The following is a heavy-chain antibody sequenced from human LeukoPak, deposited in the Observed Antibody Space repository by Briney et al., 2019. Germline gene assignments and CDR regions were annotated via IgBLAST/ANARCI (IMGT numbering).Heavy chain of an antibody. CDR1: GYTFTGYY. CDR2: INPKSGGT. V-gene: IGHV1-2*02. CDR3: ARGIAGGWYTPPGY. D-gene: IGHD2-2*02. J-gene: IGHJ4*02. Sequence: ASVKVSCKASGYTFTGYYMHLVRQAPGQGLEWMGWINPKSGGTNYAQKFQGRVTMTRDTSISTAYMELSRLRSDDTAVYYCARGIAGGWYTPPGYWGQGTLVTVSS.